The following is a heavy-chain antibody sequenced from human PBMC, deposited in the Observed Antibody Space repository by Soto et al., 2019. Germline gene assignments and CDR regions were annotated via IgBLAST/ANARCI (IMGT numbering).Heavy chain of an antibody. CDR2: VYYRGRS. D-gene: IGHD4-17*01. CDR1: GGSVTNSSYY. CDR3: VSQRTTVPTQAYFDY. Sequence: SETLSLTCTVSGGSVTNSSYYWGWIRQSPGKGLEWIGSVYYRGRSYSKSSVKSRVTTSVDTSKNRFSLSLNSVTASDTAVYFCVSQRTTVPTQAYFDYWGPGALVTVSS. V-gene: IGHV4-39*01. J-gene: IGHJ4*02.